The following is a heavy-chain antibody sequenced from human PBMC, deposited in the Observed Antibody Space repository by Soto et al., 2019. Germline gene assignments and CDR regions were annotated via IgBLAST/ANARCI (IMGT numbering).Heavy chain of an antibody. Sequence: TSETHSLTCAVSGGYISSSNGWSWVRKPPGKGLEWIGEIYHSGSPNYNPSLKSRVTISVDKSKNQFSLKLSSVTAADTAVYYCASSNWGSMDYWGQGTLVTVSS. V-gene: IGHV4-4*02. CDR1: GGYISSSNG. CDR3: ASSNWGSMDY. D-gene: IGHD7-27*01. J-gene: IGHJ4*02. CDR2: IYHSGSP.